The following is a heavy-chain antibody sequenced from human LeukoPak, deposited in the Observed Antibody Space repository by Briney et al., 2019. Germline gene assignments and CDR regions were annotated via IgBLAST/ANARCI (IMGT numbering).Heavy chain of an antibody. D-gene: IGHD3-16*01. CDR2: IYYSGST. Sequence: PSETLSLTCTVSGGSISSGGYYWSWIRQHPGKGLEWIGYIYYSGSTYYNPSLKSRVTISVDTSKNQFSLKLSSVTAADTAVYYCARVGATRDYYYYYMDVWGKGTTVTVSS. V-gene: IGHV4-31*03. J-gene: IGHJ6*03. CDR1: GGSISSGGYY. CDR3: ARVGATRDYYYYYMDV.